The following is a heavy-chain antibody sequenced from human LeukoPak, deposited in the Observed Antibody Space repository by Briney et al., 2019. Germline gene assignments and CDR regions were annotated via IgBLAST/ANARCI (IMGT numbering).Heavy chain of an antibody. D-gene: IGHD5-24*01. CDR3: ARESLTWLQSRTSWFDP. J-gene: IGHJ5*02. CDR1: GGSISSYY. V-gene: IGHV4-4*07. CDR2: ISTSGNT. Sequence: SETLSLTCTVSGGSISSYYWSWIRQPAGKGLQWIGRISTSGNTYYNPSLKSRVTISVDTSKNQFSLRLSSVTAADTAVYYCARESLTWLQSRTSWFDPWGQGTLVTVSS.